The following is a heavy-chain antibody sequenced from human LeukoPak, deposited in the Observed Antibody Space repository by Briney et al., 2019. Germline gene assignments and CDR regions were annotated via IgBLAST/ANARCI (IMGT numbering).Heavy chain of an antibody. CDR3: ARVEWDPRYGMDV. CDR2: ISAYNGNT. V-gene: IGHV1-18*01. Sequence: ASVKVSCKASGYTFTSYGISWVRQAPGQGLEWMGWISAYNGNTNYAQKLQGRVSMTTDTSASTAYMELRSLRSDDTAVYYCARVEWDPRYGMDVWGQGTTVTVSS. CDR1: GYTFTSYG. J-gene: IGHJ6*02. D-gene: IGHD3-3*01.